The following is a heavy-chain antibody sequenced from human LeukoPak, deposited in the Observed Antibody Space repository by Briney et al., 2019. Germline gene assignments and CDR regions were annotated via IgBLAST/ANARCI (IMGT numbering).Heavy chain of an antibody. CDR3: ARVGGIYGSGSYEFDY. V-gene: IGHV4-59*08. J-gene: IGHJ4*02. Sequence: SETLSLTCTVSGGSISSYYWSWIRQPPGKGLEWIGYIYYSGSTNYNPSLKSRVTISVDTSKNQFSLKLSSVTAADTAVYYCARVGGIYGSGSYEFDYWGQGTLVTVSS. D-gene: IGHD3-10*01. CDR1: GGSISSYY. CDR2: IYYSGST.